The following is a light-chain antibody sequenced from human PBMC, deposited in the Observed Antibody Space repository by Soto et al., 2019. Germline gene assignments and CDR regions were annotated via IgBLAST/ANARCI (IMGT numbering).Light chain of an antibody. CDR2: DAS. CDR3: QQYYSYPRT. J-gene: IGKJ1*01. CDR1: QSISSW. Sequence: IHRTHSPSTLSASLGDMVTITFRASQSISSWLAWYQQKPGKAPKLLIYDASSLESGVPSRFSGSGSGTDFTLTISCLQSEDFATYYCQQYYSYPRTFGQGTKVDIK. V-gene: IGKV1-5*01.